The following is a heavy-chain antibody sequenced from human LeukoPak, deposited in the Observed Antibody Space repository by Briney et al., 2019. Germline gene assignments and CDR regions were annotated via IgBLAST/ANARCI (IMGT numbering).Heavy chain of an antibody. V-gene: IGHV3-30*19. CDR2: ISYDGSIE. CDR3: ARDRGLISAADYFDY. J-gene: IGHJ4*02. CDR1: GFTFSSYG. Sequence: GGSLRLSCAASGFTFSSYGMHWVRQAPGKGLEWVAVISYDGSIEAYADSVRGRFTVSRDKSKNTLYLQMNSLRVEDTAVYSCARDRGLISAADYFDYWGQGTLVTVSS. D-gene: IGHD6-13*01.